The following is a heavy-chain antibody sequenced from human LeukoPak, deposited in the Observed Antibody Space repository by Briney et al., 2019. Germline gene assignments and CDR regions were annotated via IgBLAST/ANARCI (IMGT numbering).Heavy chain of an antibody. V-gene: IGHV3-48*01. J-gene: IGHJ4*02. CDR2: ISSNSSTI. CDR3: ARPNIAASLGY. CDR1: GFTFSRYA. D-gene: IGHD6-13*01. Sequence: GGSLTLSCEASGFTFSRYAMSWVRQAPRKGLEWVSYISSNSSTIYYADSVKGRFTISRDNAKNSLYLQMNSLRAEDTAVYYCARPNIAASLGYWGQGALVTVSS.